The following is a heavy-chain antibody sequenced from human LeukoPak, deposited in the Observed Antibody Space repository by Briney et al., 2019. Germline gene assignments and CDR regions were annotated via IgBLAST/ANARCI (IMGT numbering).Heavy chain of an antibody. Sequence: ASVKVSCKASGGTFSSYAISWVRQAPGQGLEWMGGIIPIFGTANYAQKFQGKVTITADESTSTAYMELSSLRSEDTAVYYCARGPAATQFDPWGQGTLVTVSS. CDR3: ARGPAATQFDP. D-gene: IGHD2-2*01. J-gene: IGHJ5*02. CDR2: IIPIFGTA. CDR1: GGTFSSYA. V-gene: IGHV1-69*13.